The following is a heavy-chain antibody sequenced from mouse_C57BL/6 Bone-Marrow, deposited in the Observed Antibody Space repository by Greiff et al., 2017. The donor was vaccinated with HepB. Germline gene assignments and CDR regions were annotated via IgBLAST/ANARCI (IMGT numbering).Heavy chain of an antibody. CDR2: INPSTGGT. Sequence: VQLQQSGPELVQPGASVKISCKASGYSFTGYYMNWVKQSPEKSLEWIGEINPSTGGTTYNQKFKAKATLTVDKSSSTAYMQLKSLTSEDSAVYYCAREEYGYDKGSHYFDYWGQGTTLTVSS. D-gene: IGHD2-2*01. J-gene: IGHJ2*01. CDR3: AREEYGYDKGSHYFDY. V-gene: IGHV1-42*01. CDR1: GYSFTGYY.